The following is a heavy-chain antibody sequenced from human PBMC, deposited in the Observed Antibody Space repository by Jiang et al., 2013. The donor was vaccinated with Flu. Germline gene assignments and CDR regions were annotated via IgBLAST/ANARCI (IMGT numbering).Heavy chain of an antibody. CDR3: ARDRCSSTSCYNYYYYGMDV. V-gene: IGHV4-61*02. D-gene: IGHD2-2*02. CDR2: IYTSGST. J-gene: IGHJ6*02. Sequence: PGLVKPSQTLSLTCTVSGGSISSGSYYWSWIRQPAGKGLEWIGRIYTSGSTNYNPSLKSRVTISVDTSKNQFSLKLSSVTAADTAVYYCARDRCSSTSCYNYYYYGMDVWGQGTTVTVSS. CDR1: GGSISSGSYY.